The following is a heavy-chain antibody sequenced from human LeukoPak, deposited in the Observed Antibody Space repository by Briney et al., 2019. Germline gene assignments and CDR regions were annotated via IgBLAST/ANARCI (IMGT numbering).Heavy chain of an antibody. CDR3: AGTWSGPLPFDY. CDR2: IIPIFGTA. J-gene: IGHJ4*02. CDR1: GYTFTSYG. D-gene: IGHD3-3*01. Sequence: ASVKVSCKASGYTFTSYGISWVRQAPGQGLEWMGGIIPIFGTANYAQKFQGRVTITADESTSTAYMELSSLRSEDTAVYYCAGTWSGPLPFDYWGQGTLVTVSS. V-gene: IGHV1-69*13.